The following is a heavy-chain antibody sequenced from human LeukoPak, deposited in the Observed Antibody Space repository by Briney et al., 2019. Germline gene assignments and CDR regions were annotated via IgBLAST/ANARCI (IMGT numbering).Heavy chain of an antibody. CDR1: GFTCSRYW. J-gene: IGHJ4*02. Sequence: GGSLRLSCAASGFTCSRYWMSWVRQAPGKGLEWVANIKEDGSEKNYVDYVKGRFTISRDNAKNSLHLQTNSLRAEDTAVYYCARGGVWGSFDYWGQGTLVTVSS. V-gene: IGHV3-7*01. D-gene: IGHD3-16*01. CDR3: ARGGVWGSFDY. CDR2: IKEDGSEK.